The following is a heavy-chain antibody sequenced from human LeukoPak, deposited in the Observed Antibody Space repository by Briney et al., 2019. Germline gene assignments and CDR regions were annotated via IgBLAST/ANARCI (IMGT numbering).Heavy chain of an antibody. CDR1: GFTFSSYW. V-gene: IGHV3-74*01. CDR2: IKSDGSNT. CDR3: ARGGYYGSGRYYFDS. Sequence: PGGSLRLSCAASGFTFSSYWMHWVRQAPGKGLVWVSRIKSDGSNTNYADSVKGRFIISRDNAKSTLHLQMNSLRAEDTAVYYCARGGYYGSGRYYFDSWGQGTLVTVSS. D-gene: IGHD3-3*01. J-gene: IGHJ4*02.